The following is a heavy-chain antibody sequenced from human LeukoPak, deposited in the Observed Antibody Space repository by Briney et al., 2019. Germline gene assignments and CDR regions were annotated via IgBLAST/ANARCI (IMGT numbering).Heavy chain of an antibody. CDR1: GITFSRYG. Sequence: GGSLRLSCVATGITFSRYGMHWVRQAPGKGLEWVAFIWYDGSKTYYGDSVKGRFTIPRDNSKNTVYLQMSTLRADDTAVYYCAAPAGAANWLDPWGQGTLVTVSS. CDR3: AAPAGAANWLDP. D-gene: IGHD1-26*01. V-gene: IGHV3-30*02. J-gene: IGHJ5*02. CDR2: IWYDGSKT.